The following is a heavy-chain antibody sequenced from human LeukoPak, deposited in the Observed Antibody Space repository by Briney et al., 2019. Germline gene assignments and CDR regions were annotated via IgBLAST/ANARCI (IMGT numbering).Heavy chain of an antibody. CDR3: ARDSSSDFDY. J-gene: IGHJ4*02. Sequence: PGGSLRLSCAASGFTLSDYYMSWIRQAPGKGLEWVSYISSSSSYTNYADSVKGRFTISRDNAKNSLYLQMNSLRAEDTAVYYCARDSSSDFDYWGQGTLVTVSS. D-gene: IGHD2-2*01. CDR2: ISSSSSYT. CDR1: GFTLSDYY. V-gene: IGHV3-11*05.